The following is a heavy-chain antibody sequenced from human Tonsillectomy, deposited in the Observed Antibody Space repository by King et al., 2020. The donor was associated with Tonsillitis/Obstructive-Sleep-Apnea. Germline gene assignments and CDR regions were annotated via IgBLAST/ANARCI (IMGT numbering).Heavy chain of an antibody. D-gene: IGHD4-11*01. J-gene: IGHJ6*02. CDR1: GFTFSSYW. V-gene: IGHV3-7*03. CDR3: AREGSNYVRGMDV. Sequence: QLVQSGGGLVQPGGSLRLSCAASGFTFSSYWMSWVRQAPGKGLEWVANIKQDGSEKYYVDSLKGRFTISRDNAKNSLYLQMNSLRAEDTAVYYCAREGSNYVRGMDVWGQGTTVTVSS. CDR2: IKQDGSEK.